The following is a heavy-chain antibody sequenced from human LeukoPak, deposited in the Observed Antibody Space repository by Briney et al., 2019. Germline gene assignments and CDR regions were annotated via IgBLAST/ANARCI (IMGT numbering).Heavy chain of an antibody. CDR2: ISWSSGSI. Sequence: GGSLRLSCAASGFTFDDYAMHWVRQAPGKGLEWVSGISWSSGSIGYADSVKGRFTISRDNAKNSLYLQMNSLRAEDTALYYCAKVTAVGFYYYMDVWGKGTTVTVSS. V-gene: IGHV3-9*01. CDR3: AKVTAVGFYYYMDV. J-gene: IGHJ6*03. CDR1: GFTFDDYA. D-gene: IGHD4-23*01.